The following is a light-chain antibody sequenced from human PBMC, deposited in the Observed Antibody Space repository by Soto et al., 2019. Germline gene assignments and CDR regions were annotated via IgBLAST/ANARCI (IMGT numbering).Light chain of an antibody. J-gene: IGKJ2*01. CDR1: QTLGTKY. V-gene: IGKV3-20*01. CDR2: DTS. Sequence: EIVLTQSPGTLSLSPGERATLSCRASQTLGTKYLAWYQQKPGQAPSLLIYDTSRRATGIPDRFSCSGSGTDFTLTISRLEPEDFAVCYCHHYGSSPPNTFGQGTKLEIK. CDR3: HHYGSSPPNT.